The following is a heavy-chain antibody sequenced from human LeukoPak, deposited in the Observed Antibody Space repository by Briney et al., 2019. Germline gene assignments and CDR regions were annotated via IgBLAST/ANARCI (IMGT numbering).Heavy chain of an antibody. V-gene: IGHV3-30*02. J-gene: IGHJ5*02. CDR1: GFTLSSYG. D-gene: IGHD3-22*01. CDR2: IGYDGSNK. CDR3: AKGQHYYDSSGYFS. Sequence: GGSLRLSCAAYGFTLSSYGMDWVRQARGKGMEWVAFIGYDGSNKYYADSVKGRFTISRDNSKNTLYLQMNSLRAEDTAVYYCAKGQHYYDSSGYFSWGQGTLVTVSS.